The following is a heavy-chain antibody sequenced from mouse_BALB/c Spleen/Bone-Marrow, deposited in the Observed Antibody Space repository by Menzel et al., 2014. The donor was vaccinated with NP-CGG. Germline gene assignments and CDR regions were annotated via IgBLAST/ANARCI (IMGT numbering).Heavy chain of an antibody. CDR2: INPYNGGT. D-gene: IGHD2-3*01. CDR3: ARGGYSHYYAMDY. J-gene: IGHJ4*01. V-gene: IGHV1-18*01. Sequence: EVQLVESGPELVKPGASMKISCKASGYSFTGYTMNWVKQSHGKNLERIGLINPYNGGTSYNQKFKGKATLTVDKSSSTTYMELLSLTSEDSAVYYCARGGYSHYYAMDYWGQGTSVTVSS. CDR1: GYSFTGYT.